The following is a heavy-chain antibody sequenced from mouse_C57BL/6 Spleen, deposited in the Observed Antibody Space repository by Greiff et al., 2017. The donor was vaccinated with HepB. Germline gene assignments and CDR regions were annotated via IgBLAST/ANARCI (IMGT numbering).Heavy chain of an antibody. Sequence: QVQLQQPGAELVKPGASVKLSCKASGYTFNSYWMQWVKQRPGQGLEWIGEIDPSDSYTNYNQKFKGKATLTVDTSSSTAYMQLSSLTSEDSAVYYCARELSTVVATRYFDVWGTGTTVTVSS. J-gene: IGHJ1*03. CDR3: ARELSTVVATRYFDV. V-gene: IGHV1-50*01. CDR1: GYTFNSYW. D-gene: IGHD1-1*01. CDR2: IDPSDSYT.